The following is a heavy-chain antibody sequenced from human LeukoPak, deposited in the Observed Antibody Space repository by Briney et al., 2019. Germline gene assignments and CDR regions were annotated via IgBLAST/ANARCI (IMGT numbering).Heavy chain of an antibody. Sequence: GGSLRLSCAVSGFSVNDNYMSWVRQAPGKGLQWLSVMFPDGRTYYADSVKGRFTISRDLARNTLLLQMHSLRADDTAVHYCARTNPVYGDYDYWGQGTLVTVSS. V-gene: IGHV3-53*01. D-gene: IGHD4-17*01. CDR3: ARTNPVYGDYDY. J-gene: IGHJ4*02. CDR2: MFPDGRT. CDR1: GFSVNDNY.